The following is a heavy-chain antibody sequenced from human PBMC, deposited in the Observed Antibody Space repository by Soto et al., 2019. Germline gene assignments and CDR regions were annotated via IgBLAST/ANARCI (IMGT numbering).Heavy chain of an antibody. V-gene: IGHV3-7*03. CDR2: IPQEGSDG. J-gene: IGHJ6*02. Sequence: GGSLRLSCEVSGFTLSMYSMSWVRQAPGKGLEGVAKIPQEGSDGHYVDSVKGRFTISRDNAKNSVYLQMNSLRADDTAVYYCARDQLILPAHDFFYGSDVWGQGAKVTVSS. CDR3: ARDQLILPAHDFFYGSDV. D-gene: IGHD2-21*02. CDR1: GFTLSMYS.